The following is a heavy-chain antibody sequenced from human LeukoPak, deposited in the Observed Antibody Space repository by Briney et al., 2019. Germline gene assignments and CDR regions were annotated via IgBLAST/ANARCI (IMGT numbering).Heavy chain of an antibody. CDR2: ISAYNGNT. CDR3: ARASKGYSYGSNYYYYMDV. V-gene: IGHV1-18*01. D-gene: IGHD5-18*01. CDR1: GYTFTSYG. Sequence: GASVKVSCKASGYTFTSYGISWVRQAPGQGLEWMGWISAYNGNTNYAQKLQGRVTMTTDTSTSTAYMELRSLRSDDTAVYYCARASKGYSYGSNYYYYMDVWGKGTTVTISS. J-gene: IGHJ6*03.